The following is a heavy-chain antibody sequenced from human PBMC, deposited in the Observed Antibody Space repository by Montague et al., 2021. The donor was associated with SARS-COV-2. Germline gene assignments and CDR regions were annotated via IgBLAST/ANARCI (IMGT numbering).Heavy chain of an antibody. D-gene: IGHD3-3*01. Sequence: SLRLSLSASGFTFSSYAMHWVRQAPGKGLEWVAVISYDGSNKYYADSVKGRFTISRDNSKNTLYLQMNSLRAEDTAVYYCARDYRYYDFWSGYSKGQNYYYYYYMDVWGKGTTVTVSS. CDR1: GFTFSSYA. CDR3: ARDYRYYDFWSGYSKGQNYYYYYYMDV. J-gene: IGHJ6*03. CDR2: ISYDGSNK. V-gene: IGHV3-30*04.